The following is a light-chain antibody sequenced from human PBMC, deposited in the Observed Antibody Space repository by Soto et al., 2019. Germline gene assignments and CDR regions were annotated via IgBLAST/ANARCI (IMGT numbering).Light chain of an antibody. CDR3: QQYGSSPFIT. J-gene: IGKJ5*01. V-gene: IGKV3-20*01. Sequence: EIVMTQSPSTLSVSPGERATLSCSASQNILSNLAWYQQKPGQAPRLLIYGASSRATGIPDRFSGSGSGTDFTLTISRLEPEDFAVYYCQQYGSSPFITFGQGTRLEIK. CDR2: GAS. CDR1: QNILSN.